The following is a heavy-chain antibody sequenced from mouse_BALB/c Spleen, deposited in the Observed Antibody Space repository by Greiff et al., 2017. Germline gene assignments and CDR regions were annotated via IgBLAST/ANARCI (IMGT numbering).Heavy chain of an antibody. Sequence: VQLQQSGAELAKPGASVKMSCKASGYTFTSYWMHWVKQRPGQGLEWIGYINPSTGYTEYNQKFKDKATLTADKSSSTAYMQLSSLTSEDSAVYYCARSGAYYAMDYWGQGTLVTVSA. D-gene: IGHD1-1*02. V-gene: IGHV1-7*01. CDR1: GYTFTSYW. CDR2: INPSTGYT. CDR3: ARSGAYYAMDY. J-gene: IGHJ3*01.